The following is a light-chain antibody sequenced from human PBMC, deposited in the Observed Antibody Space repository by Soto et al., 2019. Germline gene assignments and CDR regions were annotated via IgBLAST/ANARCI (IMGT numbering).Light chain of an antibody. Sequence: QSALTQPRSVPGSPGQSVTISCTGTSSDVGGYNYVSWYQQHPGKAPKLMIYDVSKRPSGVPDRFSGSKSGNTASLTISGLQAEDEADYYCCSYAGSSYVFGTGTKVTVL. CDR1: SSDVGGYNY. CDR3: CSYAGSSYV. J-gene: IGLJ1*01. V-gene: IGLV2-11*01. CDR2: DVS.